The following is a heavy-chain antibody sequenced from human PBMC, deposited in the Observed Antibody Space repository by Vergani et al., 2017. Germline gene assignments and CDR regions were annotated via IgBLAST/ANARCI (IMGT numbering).Heavy chain of an antibody. CDR2: IYYSENN. D-gene: IGHD3-22*01. V-gene: IGHV4-39*01. J-gene: IGHJ5*02. CDR1: GGSTTYGAFY. CDR3: ARCFRDEGMIYGGTVENWFDP. Sequence: QLQLQESGPGLVKPSETLSLTCTVPGGSTTYGAFYWGWIRQSPGKGLEWIGSIYYSENNFYNLSLESLVTLSIDTTKNQFSLKLKSVTAADTAVYYCARCFRDEGMIYGGTVENWFDPWRQGALVTVSS.